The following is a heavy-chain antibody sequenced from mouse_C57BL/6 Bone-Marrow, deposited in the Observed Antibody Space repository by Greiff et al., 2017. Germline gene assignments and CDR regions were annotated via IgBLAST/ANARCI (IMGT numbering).Heavy chain of an antibody. V-gene: IGHV1-19*01. CDR1: GYTFTDYY. Sequence: EVPLQESGPVLVKPGASVKMSCKASGYTFTDYYMNWVKQSHGKSLEWIGVIKPYNGGTSYNQKFKGKATLTVDKSSSTAYMELNSLTSEYSAVYYCARWGGYSFAYWGQGTLVTVSA. D-gene: IGHD2-3*01. J-gene: IGHJ3*01. CDR3: ARWGGYSFAY. CDR2: IKPYNGGT.